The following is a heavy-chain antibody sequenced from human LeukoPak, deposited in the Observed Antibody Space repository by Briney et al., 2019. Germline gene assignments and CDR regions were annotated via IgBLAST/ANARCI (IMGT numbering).Heavy chain of an antibody. Sequence: SETLSLTCTVSGGSLSSSSYYWGWIRQPPGKGLEWIGSIYYSGSTYYNASLKSRDTISVDTSKNQFSLKLSSVTAADTAVYYCARVTEQLVPLFYYYYYMDIWGKGTTVTVSS. CDR2: IYYSGST. D-gene: IGHD6-6*01. CDR3: ARVTEQLVPLFYYYYYMDI. CDR1: GGSLSSSSYY. V-gene: IGHV4-39*07. J-gene: IGHJ6*03.